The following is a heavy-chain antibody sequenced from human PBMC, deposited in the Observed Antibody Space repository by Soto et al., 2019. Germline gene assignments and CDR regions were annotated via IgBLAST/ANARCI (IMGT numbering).Heavy chain of an antibody. CDR3: TTPTYYYDSSGYLYYYYYGMDV. CDR2: IKSKTDGGTT. J-gene: IGHJ6*02. CDR1: GFTFSNAW. Sequence: KAGGSLRLSCAASGFTFSNAWMIWVRQAPGKGLEWVGRIKSKTDGGTTDYAAPVKGRFTISRDDSKNTLYLQMNSLKTEDTAVYYCTTPTYYYDSSGYLYYYYYGMDVWGQGTTVTVSS. D-gene: IGHD3-22*01. V-gene: IGHV3-15*01.